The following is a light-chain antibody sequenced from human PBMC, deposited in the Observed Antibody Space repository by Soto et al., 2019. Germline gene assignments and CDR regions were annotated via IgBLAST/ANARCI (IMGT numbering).Light chain of an antibody. Sequence: DIKITQSPSRLSAAVRHSVNITPRSSQFIGTYLNWYQQKPGRAPKLQIYAASNLQSGVSSRFSGGGSGTDFTLTIRSLQTEDFATYFCQQSYSSPWTFGQGTKVDIK. CDR2: AAS. CDR1: QFIGTY. CDR3: QQSYSSPWT. V-gene: IGKV1-39*01. J-gene: IGKJ1*01.